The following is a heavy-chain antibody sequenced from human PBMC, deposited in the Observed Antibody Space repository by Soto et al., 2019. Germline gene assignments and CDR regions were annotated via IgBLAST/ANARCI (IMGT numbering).Heavy chain of an antibody. V-gene: IGHV3-23*01. CDR3: ATLGGSYGGGWYYYYYGMDV. CDR1: TFTFTNYA. Sequence: GGSLRLSCAASTFTFTNYAMNWARQAPGKGLEWVSSISDSGGRTNYADSVKGRFTISRDNSKNTLYLQMNSLRAEDTAVYYCATLGGSYGGGWYYYYYGMDVWGQGTTVTVSS. J-gene: IGHJ6*02. D-gene: IGHD3-16*01. CDR2: ISDSGGRT.